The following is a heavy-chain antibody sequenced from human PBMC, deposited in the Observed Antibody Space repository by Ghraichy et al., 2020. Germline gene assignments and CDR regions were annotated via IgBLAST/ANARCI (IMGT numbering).Heavy chain of an antibody. Sequence: GGSLRLSCAASGFTFDDYGMSWVRQAPGKGLELVSGLNWNGGNTGYADSVKGRFTISRDNAMNSLYLQMNSLRAEDTALYYCARGGYCSSTSCLPYYYYYMDVWGEGTTVIVSS. J-gene: IGHJ6*03. D-gene: IGHD2-2*01. CDR2: LNWNGGNT. CDR3: ARGGYCSSTSCLPYYYYYMDV. CDR1: GFTFDDYG. V-gene: IGHV3-20*04.